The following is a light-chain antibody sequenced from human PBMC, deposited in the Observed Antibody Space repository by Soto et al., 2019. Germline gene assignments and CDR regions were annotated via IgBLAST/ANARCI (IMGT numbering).Light chain of an antibody. J-gene: IGKJ4*01. CDR3: QQYISYPIT. CDR2: KAS. V-gene: IGKV1-5*03. CDR1: QNVDGW. Sequence: DIQMAQSPSALSASLGDRVTITCRPSQNVDGWLAWYQQKPGKAPKLLIYKASTLEGGVPPRFSGSGSGTEFTLTISSVRPDDFATYYCQQYISYPITFGGGTKVDIK.